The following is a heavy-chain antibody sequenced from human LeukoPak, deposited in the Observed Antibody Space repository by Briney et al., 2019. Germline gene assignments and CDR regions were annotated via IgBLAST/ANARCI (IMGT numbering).Heavy chain of an antibody. CDR3: AREGSYFDY. CDR1: ADRISSNSAA. V-gene: IGHV6-1*01. Sequence: PSQTLSLTWAVSADRISSNSAAWNWIRQSPSRGLEWLGRTYYRSDWYSDYAVSVKSRITITPDTSKNQFSLQLNSVTPEDTAIYYCAREGSYFDYWGQGTLVTVSS. J-gene: IGHJ4*02. CDR2: TYYRSDWYS.